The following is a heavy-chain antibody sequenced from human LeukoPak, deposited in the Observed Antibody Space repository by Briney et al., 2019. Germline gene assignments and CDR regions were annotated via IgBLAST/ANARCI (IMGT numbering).Heavy chain of an antibody. CDR3: AKGHAPLYDSSFYYAHY. D-gene: IGHD3-22*01. CDR2: ISYDGSNK. J-gene: IGHJ4*02. CDR1: GFTFSSYG. V-gene: IGHV3-30*18. Sequence: LSGGSLRLSCAASGFTFSSYGMHWVRQAPGKGLEWVALISYDGSNKYYADSVKGRFTISRDNSKNTLYLQMNSLRAEDTAVYYCAKGHAPLYDSSFYYAHYWGQGTLVTVSS.